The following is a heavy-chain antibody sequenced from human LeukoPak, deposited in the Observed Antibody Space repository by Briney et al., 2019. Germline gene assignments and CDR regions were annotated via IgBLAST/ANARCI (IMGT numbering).Heavy chain of an antibody. Sequence: GGSLRLSCAASGFTFSSYGMHWVRQAPGKGLEWVAVISYDGSNKYYADSVRGRFTISRDNSKNTLYLQMNSLRAEDTAVYYCAKDSVLPVAGLDYWGQGTLVTVSS. V-gene: IGHV3-30*18. CDR3: AKDSVLPVAGLDY. J-gene: IGHJ4*02. D-gene: IGHD6-19*01. CDR2: ISYDGSNK. CDR1: GFTFSSYG.